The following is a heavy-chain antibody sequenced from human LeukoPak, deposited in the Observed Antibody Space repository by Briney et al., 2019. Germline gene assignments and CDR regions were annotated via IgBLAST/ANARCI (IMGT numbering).Heavy chain of an antibody. D-gene: IGHD6-19*01. CDR3: PRSDIRAIARSGWYGFYY. CDR1: GYTFTSYG. J-gene: IGHJ4*02. Sequence: GASVKVSCKASGYTFTSYGISWVRQAPQQGLEWMGWISGYNGNTNHAQKLQGRAPMTTYISTTTAHLDLKSLTATDTAGYYCPRSDIRAIARSGWYGFYYWGQGTLVTVSS. V-gene: IGHV1-18*01. CDR2: ISGYNGNT.